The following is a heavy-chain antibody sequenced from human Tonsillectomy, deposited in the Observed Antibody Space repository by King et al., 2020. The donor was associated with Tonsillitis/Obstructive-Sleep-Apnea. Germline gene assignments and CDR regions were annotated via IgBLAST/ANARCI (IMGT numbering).Heavy chain of an antibody. CDR1: GYTFTSYG. V-gene: IGHV1-18*01. CDR2: ISAYNGNT. D-gene: IGHD2-2*01. J-gene: IGHJ5*02. Sequence: VQLVESGAEVKKPGASVKVSCKASGYTFTSYGISWVRQAPGQGLEWMGWISAYNGNTNYAPKLQGRVTMTTDTSTSTAYMELRSLRSDDTAVYYCARIVVVPAAGNWFDPWGQGTLVTVSS. CDR3: ARIVVVPAAGNWFDP.